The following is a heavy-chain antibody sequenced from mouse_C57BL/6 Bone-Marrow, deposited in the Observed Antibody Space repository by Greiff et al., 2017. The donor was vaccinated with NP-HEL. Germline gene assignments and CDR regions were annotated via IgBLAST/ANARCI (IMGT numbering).Heavy chain of an antibody. D-gene: IGHD2-13*01. CDR3: IFYGDAVGYFDV. Sequence: EVQLQQSGAELVRPGASVKLSCTASGFNFKDYCMHWVKQRPEQGLEWIGWIDPDNGDTEYATKFEGKATITADTSSNTAYLQLSSLTSEDATVYCGIFYGDAVGYFDVWGTGTTVTVSS. CDR2: IDPDNGDT. J-gene: IGHJ1*03. CDR1: GFNFKDYC. V-gene: IGHV14-4*01.